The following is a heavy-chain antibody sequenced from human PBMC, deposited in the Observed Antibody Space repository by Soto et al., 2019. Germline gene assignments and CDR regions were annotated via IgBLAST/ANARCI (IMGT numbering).Heavy chain of an antibody. Sequence: ASVKVSCKASGYTFTSYGISWVRQAPGQGLEWMGWISAYNGNTNYAQKLQGRVTMTTDTSTSTAYMELRSLRSDDTAVYYCARVLAAAGTQYYFDYWGQGTLVT. CDR1: GYTFTSYG. D-gene: IGHD6-13*01. J-gene: IGHJ4*02. CDR3: ARVLAAAGTQYYFDY. CDR2: ISAYNGNT. V-gene: IGHV1-18*01.